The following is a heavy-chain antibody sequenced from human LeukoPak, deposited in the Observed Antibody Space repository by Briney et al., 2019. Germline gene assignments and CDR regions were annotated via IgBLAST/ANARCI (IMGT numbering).Heavy chain of an antibody. Sequence: SDTLSLTCAVSGYSISSSNWWGWIRQPPGKGLEWIGYIYYSGSTYYNPSLKSRVTMSVDTSKNQFSLKLSSVTAVDTAVYYCARMGAGTTFGYWGQGTLVTVSS. CDR2: IYYSGST. V-gene: IGHV4-28*01. J-gene: IGHJ4*02. CDR3: ARMGAGTTFGY. CDR1: GYSISSSNW. D-gene: IGHD6-19*01.